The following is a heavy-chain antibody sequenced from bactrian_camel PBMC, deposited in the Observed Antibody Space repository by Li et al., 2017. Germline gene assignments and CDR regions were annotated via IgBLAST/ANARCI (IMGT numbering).Heavy chain of an antibody. CDR1: GFAFAH. Sequence: VQLVESGGGSVQAGGSLRLSCTASGFAFAHMGWFRQAPGKAREGVAAIYIGGGNTYYIDSVKGRFTISQDNAKNTLYLQMNSLEPQDTAMYYCAVENGGTGGYCPLRALTRPQYHYWGQGTQVTVS. CDR3: AVENGGTGGYCPLRALTRPQYHY. V-gene: IGHV3S32*01. D-gene: IGHD2*01. CDR2: IYIGGGNT. J-gene: IGHJ4*01.